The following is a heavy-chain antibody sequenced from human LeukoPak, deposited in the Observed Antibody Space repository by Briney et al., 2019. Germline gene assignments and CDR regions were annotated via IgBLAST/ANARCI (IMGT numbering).Heavy chain of an antibody. J-gene: IGHJ4*02. Sequence: ASVKVSCKTSGYTFTSCYMHWVRQAPGQGLEWMGMINPSAGSTRYAQKFQGRVTMTTDTSTSTVYMELSSLRSEDTAVYYCVRGGCGDSAAPFDDWGQGTLVPVSS. CDR2: INPSAGST. V-gene: IGHV1-46*01. CDR1: GYTFTSCY. D-gene: IGHD2-21*02. CDR3: VRGGCGDSAAPFDD.